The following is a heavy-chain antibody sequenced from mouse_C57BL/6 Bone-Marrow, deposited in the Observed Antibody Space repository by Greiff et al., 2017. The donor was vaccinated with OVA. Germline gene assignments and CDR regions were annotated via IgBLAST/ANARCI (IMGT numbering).Heavy chain of an antibody. CDR3: SRVTSSSSDYGY. D-gene: IGHD1-1*01. CDR1: GYTFTSYG. J-gene: IGHJ2*01. CDR2: INPSSGNT. V-gene: IGHV1-7*01. Sequence: VQLVESGAELAKPGASVKLSCKASGYTFTSYGMHWVKQRPGKGLEWIGYINPSSGNTKYNEKFKDKATLTADKSSSTAYMQLGSLTYEDSSVYYCSRVTSSSSDYGYWGQGTTLTVSS.